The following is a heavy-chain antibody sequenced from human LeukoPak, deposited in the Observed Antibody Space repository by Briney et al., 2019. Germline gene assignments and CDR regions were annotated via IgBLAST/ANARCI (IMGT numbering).Heavy chain of an antibody. D-gene: IGHD3-22*01. J-gene: IGHJ4*02. CDR2: ISYSGTT. CDR3: AAYDSSGYYILADY. CDR1: GASISSGGHY. Sequence: SQTLSLTCTVSGASISSGGHYWSWIRRPPGKGLEWIGYISYSGTTYYNPSLKSRVTISMDTSKNQFSLNLRSVTAADTAVYYCAAYDSSGYYILADYWGQGTLVTVSS. V-gene: IGHV4-31*03.